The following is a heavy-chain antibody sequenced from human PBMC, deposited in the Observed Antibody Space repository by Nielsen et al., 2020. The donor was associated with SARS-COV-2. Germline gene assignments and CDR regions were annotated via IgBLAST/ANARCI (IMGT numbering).Heavy chain of an antibody. D-gene: IGHD2-2*01. CDR2: ISAYNGNT. CDR1: GYTFTSYG. V-gene: IGHV1-18*01. J-gene: IGHJ6*02. Sequence: ASVKVSCKASGYTFTSYGISWVRQAPGQGLEWMGWISAYNGNTNYAQKLQGRVTMTTDTSTSTAYMELRSLRSDDTAVYYCATRYCSSTSCPKPRRGWSMDVWSQGTTVAVSS. CDR3: ATRYCSSTSCPKPRRGWSMDV.